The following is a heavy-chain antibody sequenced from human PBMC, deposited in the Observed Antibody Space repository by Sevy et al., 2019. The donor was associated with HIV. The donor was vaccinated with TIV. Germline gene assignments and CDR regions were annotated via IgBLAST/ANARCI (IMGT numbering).Heavy chain of an antibody. CDR2: XNGXXXXT. V-gene: IGHV1-2*02. J-gene: IGHJ4*02. D-gene: IGHD3-3*01. CDR3: AKVGXGWSAFFDH. CDR1: GYIXXXXX. Sequence: ASXKVSXKASGYIXXXXXXXXXXXAPGXXLEWMXGXNGXXXXTEYAEKFQGRVTMSRDTSISTAYMELTRLQSDDTAVYYXAKVGXGWSAFFDHWGQGTLVTVSS.